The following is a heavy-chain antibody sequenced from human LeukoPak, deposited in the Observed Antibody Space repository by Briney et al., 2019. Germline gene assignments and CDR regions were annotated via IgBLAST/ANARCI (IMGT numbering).Heavy chain of an antibody. Sequence: GGPLRLSCAASGFTFSSYSVIWVRQATGKGLEGVSSISSGSSYIYYANSVKGRFTISRDNAKNSLYLQMDSLRADDTSVYYCARGTGVFDSWGQGTMVTVSS. J-gene: IGHJ3*02. CDR3: ARGTGVFDS. V-gene: IGHV3-21*01. CDR2: ISSGSSYI. D-gene: IGHD1/OR15-1a*01. CDR1: GFTFSSYS.